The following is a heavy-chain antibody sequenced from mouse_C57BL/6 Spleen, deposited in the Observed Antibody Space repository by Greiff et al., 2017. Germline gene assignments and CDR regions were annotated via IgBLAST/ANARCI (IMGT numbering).Heavy chain of an antibody. D-gene: IGHD1-1*01. CDR3: ARNHYDGSSWYYFDY. CDR1: GYTFTSYW. CDR2: INPSNGGT. V-gene: IGHV1-53*01. J-gene: IGHJ2*01. Sequence: VQLQQPGTELVKPGASVKLSCKASGYTFTSYWMHWVKQRPGQGLEWIGNINPSNGGTNYNEKFQSKATLTVDKSSSTAYMQLSSLTSEDSAVYYCARNHYDGSSWYYFDYWGQGTTLTVSA.